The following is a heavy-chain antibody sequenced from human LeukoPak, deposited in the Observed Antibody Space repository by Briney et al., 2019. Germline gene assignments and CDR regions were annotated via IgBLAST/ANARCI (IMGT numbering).Heavy chain of an antibody. Sequence: SETLSLTCAVYGGSFSGYYWSWIRQPPGKGLEWIGEINHSGSTNYNPSLKSRVTISVDTSKNQFSLKLSSVTAADTAVYYCARGLQSAVAPAQYFDLWGRGTLVTASS. CDR3: ARGLQSAVAPAQYFDL. V-gene: IGHV4-34*01. D-gene: IGHD6-19*01. J-gene: IGHJ2*01. CDR2: INHSGST. CDR1: GGSFSGYY.